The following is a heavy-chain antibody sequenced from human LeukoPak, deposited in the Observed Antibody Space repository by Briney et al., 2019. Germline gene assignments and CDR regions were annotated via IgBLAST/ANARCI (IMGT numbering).Heavy chain of an antibody. Sequence: PSETLSLTCTVSGGSISSYYWSWIRQPAGKGLEWIGRIYTSGSTNYHPSLKSRVTMSVDTSKNQFSLKLRSVTAADTAVYYCARDRGVRGVIRGSWFDPWGQGTLVTVSS. J-gene: IGHJ5*02. D-gene: IGHD3-10*01. V-gene: IGHV4-4*07. CDR1: GGSISSYY. CDR2: IYTSGST. CDR3: ARDRGVRGVIRGSWFDP.